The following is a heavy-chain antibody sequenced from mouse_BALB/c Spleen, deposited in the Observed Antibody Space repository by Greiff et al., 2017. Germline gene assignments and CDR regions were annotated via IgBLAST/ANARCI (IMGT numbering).Heavy chain of an antibody. D-gene: IGHD2-4*01. Sequence: QVTLKECGPGILQPSQTLSLTCSFSGFSLSTSGMGVGWIRQPSGKGLEWLAHIWWDDVKRYNPALKSRLTISKDTSSSQVFLKIASVDTADTATYYCARIVYDYDGKGLDAMDYWGQGTSVTVSS. CDR2: IWWDDVK. CDR1: GFSLSTSGMG. V-gene: IGHV8-8*01. CDR3: ARIVYDYDGKGLDAMDY. J-gene: IGHJ4*01.